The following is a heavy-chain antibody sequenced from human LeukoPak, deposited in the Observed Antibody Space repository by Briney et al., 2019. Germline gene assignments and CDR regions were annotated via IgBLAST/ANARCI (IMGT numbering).Heavy chain of an antibody. J-gene: IGHJ4*02. CDR2: VNSDGSRT. V-gene: IGHV3-74*03. CDR3: ARVEASGYDYGAFDY. CDR1: GFTFTKYW. Sequence: GGSLRLSCAASGFTFTKYWMHWVRQAPGKGLVWVSRVNSDGSRTTYADSVKGRFTISRDNANNTLYLQMNSLRAEDTAVYYCARVEASGYDYGAFDYWGQGTLVTVSS. D-gene: IGHD5-12*01.